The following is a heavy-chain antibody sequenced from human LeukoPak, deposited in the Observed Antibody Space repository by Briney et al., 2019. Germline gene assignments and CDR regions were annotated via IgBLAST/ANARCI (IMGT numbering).Heavy chain of an antibody. CDR3: ARSRGQVVITTDAFDI. Sequence: GGSLRLSCAVSGFTFNSYAMMWVRQAPGKGPEWVSAIRGSGGGTEYADSVKGRFTISRDNSKNTLYLQMNSLRAEDTAVYYCARSRGQVVITTDAFDIWGQGTMVTVSS. V-gene: IGHV3-23*01. CDR2: IRGSGGGT. D-gene: IGHD3-22*01. J-gene: IGHJ3*02. CDR1: GFTFNSYA.